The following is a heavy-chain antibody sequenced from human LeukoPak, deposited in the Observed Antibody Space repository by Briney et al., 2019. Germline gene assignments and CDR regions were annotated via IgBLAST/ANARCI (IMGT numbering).Heavy chain of an antibody. V-gene: IGHV1-18*01. J-gene: IGHJ4*02. Sequence: ASVKASCKTSGYTFTNYGITWVRQAPGQGLEWMGWISSYNANTKYAEKFQGRISMTTDTSTSTAYMELTSLRSDDTAVHYCARGIFALDYWGQGTLVTVSS. D-gene: IGHD3-3*02. CDR3: ARGIFALDY. CDR1: GYTFTNYG. CDR2: ISSYNANT.